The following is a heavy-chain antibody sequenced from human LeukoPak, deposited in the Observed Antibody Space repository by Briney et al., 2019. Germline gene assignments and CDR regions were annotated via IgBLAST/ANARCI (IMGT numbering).Heavy chain of an antibody. CDR3: ARCYDSSGYYFS. J-gene: IGHJ4*02. Sequence: SETLSLTCTVSGGSISSNYWSWIRQPPGKGLEWIGYIYYTGSTNYNPSLKSRVTISVDTSKNQFSLKLSSVTAADTAVYYCARCYDSSGYYFSWGQGTLVTVSS. CDR1: GGSISSNY. V-gene: IGHV4-59*08. D-gene: IGHD3-22*01. CDR2: IYYTGST.